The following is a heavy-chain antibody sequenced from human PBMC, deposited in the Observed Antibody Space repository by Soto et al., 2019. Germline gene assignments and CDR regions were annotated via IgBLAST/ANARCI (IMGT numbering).Heavy chain of an antibody. CDR2: IYHSGST. Sequence: PSETLSLTCAVSGGSMSSGCYFWSWIRQPPGKGLEWIGYIYHSGSTYYNPSLKSRVTISVDRSKNQFSLKLSSVTAADTAVYYCARVPGPWGQGTLVTVSS. V-gene: IGHV4-30-2*01. CDR1: GGSMSSGCYF. CDR3: ARVPGP. D-gene: IGHD7-27*01. J-gene: IGHJ5*02.